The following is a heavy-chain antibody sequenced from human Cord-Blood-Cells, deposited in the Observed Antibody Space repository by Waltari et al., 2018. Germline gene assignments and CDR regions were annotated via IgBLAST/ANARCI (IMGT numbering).Heavy chain of an antibody. J-gene: IGHJ6*02. Sequence: QVQLQQWGAGLLKPSETLSLTCAVYGGSFSGYYWSCIRQPPGKGLEWIGEINHSGSTNYNPSLKSRVTISVDTSKNQFSLKLSSVTAADTAVYYCARWEYYDSSGYYYYYYGMDVWGQGTTVTVSS. CDR1: GGSFSGYY. D-gene: IGHD3-22*01. V-gene: IGHV4-34*01. CDR3: ARWEYYDSSGYYYYYYGMDV. CDR2: INHSGST.